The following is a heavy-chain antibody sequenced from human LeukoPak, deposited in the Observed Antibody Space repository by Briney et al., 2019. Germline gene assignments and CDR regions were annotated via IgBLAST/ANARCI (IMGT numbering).Heavy chain of an antibody. Sequence: GGSLRLSCVASGFTFSNYWMTWVRQAPGKGLEWVANIKEDGSEKNYADSVKGRFTISRDNAKNSLYLQMNSLRGENTAVYYCARARYSDFWGQGTLVTVSS. CDR2: IKEDGSEK. CDR1: GFTFSNYW. J-gene: IGHJ4*02. V-gene: IGHV3-7*01. CDR3: ARARYSDF.